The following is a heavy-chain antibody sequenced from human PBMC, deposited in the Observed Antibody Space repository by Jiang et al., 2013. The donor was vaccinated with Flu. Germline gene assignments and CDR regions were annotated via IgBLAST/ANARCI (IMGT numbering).Heavy chain of an antibody. CDR1: GGSISSSNW. CDR2: IYHSGST. Sequence: GLVKPSGTLSLTCAVSGGSISSSNWWSWVRQPPGKGLEWIGEIYHSGSTNYNPSLKSRVTISVDKSKNQFSLKLSSVTAADTAVYYCAREPSYYGSGSYFDYWGQGTLVTVSS. CDR3: AREPSYYGSGSYFDY. V-gene: IGHV4-4*02. J-gene: IGHJ4*02. D-gene: IGHD3-10*01.